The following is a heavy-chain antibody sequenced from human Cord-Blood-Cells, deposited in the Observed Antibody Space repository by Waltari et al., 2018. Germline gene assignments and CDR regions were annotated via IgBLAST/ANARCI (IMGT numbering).Heavy chain of an antibody. J-gene: IGHJ6*03. CDR2: IIPIVRTA. CDR1: GVTFSSYA. D-gene: IGHD5-12*01. V-gene: IGHV1-69*01. Sequence: QLQLVQSGAEVKKPWSSVKVSCKASGVTFSSYAISWVRQAPAQGLEWMGGIIPIVRTANYANECQARVTITADESTSTAYMELCSLRSEGMAVYYCARGEGYSGYDPYYYYYVDVWGKGTTVTVSS. CDR3: ARGEGYSGYDPYYYYYVDV.